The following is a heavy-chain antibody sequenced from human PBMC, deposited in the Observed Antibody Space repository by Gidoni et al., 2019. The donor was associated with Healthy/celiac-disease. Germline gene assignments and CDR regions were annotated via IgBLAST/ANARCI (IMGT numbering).Heavy chain of an antibody. J-gene: IGHJ4*02. CDR2: IYWDDDK. CDR1: GFSLSTSGVG. Sequence: QITLKESGPTLVKPTQTLTLTCTFSGFSLSTSGVGVGWIRQPPGKALERLALIYWDDDKRYSPSLKSRLTITKDTSKNQVVLTMTNMDPVDTATYYCAHAFSRRAGTDFDYWGQGTLVTVSS. CDR3: AHAFSRRAGTDFDY. V-gene: IGHV2-5*02. D-gene: IGHD6-13*01.